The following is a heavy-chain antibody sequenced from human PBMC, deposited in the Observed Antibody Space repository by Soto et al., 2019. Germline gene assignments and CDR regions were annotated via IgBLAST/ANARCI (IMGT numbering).Heavy chain of an antibody. J-gene: IGHJ3*02. Sequence: EVHLVESGGGLVKPGGSLRLSCATSGFTFSTYTMNWVRQAPGKGLEWVSFISTSADNIHYADSVKGRFTISRDNAKNSLYLQMNSLRAEDTAVYYCTREGIWGPGTMVTVSS. CDR3: TREGI. V-gene: IGHV3-21*01. CDR2: ISTSADNI. CDR1: GFTFSTYT.